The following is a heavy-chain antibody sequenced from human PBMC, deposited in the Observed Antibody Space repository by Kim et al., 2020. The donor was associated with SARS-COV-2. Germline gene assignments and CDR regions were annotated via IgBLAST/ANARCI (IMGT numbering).Heavy chain of an antibody. V-gene: IGHV3-30*18. CDR3: AKVSSDGDYVNGMDV. J-gene: IGHJ6*02. CDR1: GFTFSSYG. D-gene: IGHD4-17*01. Sequence: GGSLRLSCAASGFTFSSYGMHWVRQAPGKGLEWVAVISYDGSNKYYADSVKGRFTISRDNSKNTLYLQMNSLRAEDTAVYYCAKVSSDGDYVNGMDVWGQGTTVTVSS. CDR2: ISYDGSNK.